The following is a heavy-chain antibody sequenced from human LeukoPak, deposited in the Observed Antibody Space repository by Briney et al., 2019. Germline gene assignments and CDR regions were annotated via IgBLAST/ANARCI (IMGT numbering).Heavy chain of an antibody. V-gene: IGHV3-23*01. CDR1: GFTFSSYA. CDR3: AKCGIAAAGPTRLLSSYYYYYGMDV. J-gene: IGHJ6*02. D-gene: IGHD6-13*01. CDR2: IRGSGGST. Sequence: PGGSLRLSCAASGFTFSSYAVSWVRQAPGKGLEWVSAIRGSGGSTYYADSVKGRFTISRDNSENTLYLQMNSLRAEDTAVYYCAKCGIAAAGPTRLLSSYYYYYGMDVWGQGTTVTVSS.